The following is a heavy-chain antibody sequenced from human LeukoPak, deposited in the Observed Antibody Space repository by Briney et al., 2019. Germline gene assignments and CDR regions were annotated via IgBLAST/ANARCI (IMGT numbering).Heavy chain of an antibody. Sequence: GGSLRLSCPAYGFTFSSYWMSWVRQAPGKGLEWVANIKQDGSEKYYVDSVKGRFTISRDNAKNSLYLQMNSLRAEDTAVYYCAMEYRGSVYWGQRTLVTVSS. J-gene: IGHJ4*02. CDR1: GFTFSSYW. CDR2: IKQDGSEK. V-gene: IGHV3-7*04. CDR3: AMEYRGSVY. D-gene: IGHD3-16*01.